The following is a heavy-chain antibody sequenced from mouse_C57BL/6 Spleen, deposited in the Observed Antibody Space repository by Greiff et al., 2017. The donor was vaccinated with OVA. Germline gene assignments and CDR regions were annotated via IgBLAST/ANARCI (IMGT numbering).Heavy chain of an antibody. CDR1: GFTFSDYG. CDR2: ISSGSSTI. Sequence: DVQLVESGGGLVKPGGSLKLSCAASGFTFSDYGMHWVRQAPEKGLEWVAYISSGSSTIYYADTVKGRFTISRDNAKNTLFLQMTSLRSEDTAMYYCARNYGSSYDWYFDVWGTGTTVTVSS. D-gene: IGHD1-1*01. J-gene: IGHJ1*03. CDR3: ARNYGSSYDWYFDV. V-gene: IGHV5-17*01.